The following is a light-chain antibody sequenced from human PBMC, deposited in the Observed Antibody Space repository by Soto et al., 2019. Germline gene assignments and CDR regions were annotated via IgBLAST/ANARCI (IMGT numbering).Light chain of an antibody. J-gene: IGKJ1*01. CDR1: QSVSSD. Sequence: EIVLTQSPATLSLSPGERATLSCRASQSVSSDLAWYQHKPGQAPRLLIYGASTRATGIPARFSGRGSGTEFTLTISSLQSVDFAVYYCQQYDNWPQTFGQWTKVDI. CDR3: QQYDNWPQT. CDR2: GAS. V-gene: IGKV3-15*01.